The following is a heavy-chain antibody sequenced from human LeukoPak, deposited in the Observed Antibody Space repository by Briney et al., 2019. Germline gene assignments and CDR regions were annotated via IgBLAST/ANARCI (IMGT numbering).Heavy chain of an antibody. D-gene: IGHD1-26*01. J-gene: IGHJ5*02. CDR2: INPNSYGT. CDR1: GYTFTGYF. CDR3: ARKMLSYSGSPINWFDP. Sequence: ASVKVSCKASGYTFTGYFIYWMRQAPGQGPEWMGWINPNSYGTNFAQKFRGRMTLTRDTSTSTVYMDLSSLTSDDTAVYYCARKMLSYSGSPINWFDPWGQGTLVTVSS. V-gene: IGHV1-2*02.